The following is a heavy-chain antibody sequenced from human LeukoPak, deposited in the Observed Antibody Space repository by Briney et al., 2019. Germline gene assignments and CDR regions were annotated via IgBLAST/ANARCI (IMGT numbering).Heavy chain of an antibody. CDR1: GYTFTVYY. V-gene: IGHV1-2*06. Sequence: GASVTVSFTASGYTFTVYYMHWVRQAPGQGLEWMGRINPNSGGTNYAQKFQGRVTMTRDTSISTAYMELSRLRSDDTAVYYCARDPAGRGVANWFDPWGQGTLVTVSS. D-gene: IGHD2-8*01. CDR3: ARDPAGRGVANWFDP. J-gene: IGHJ5*02. CDR2: INPNSGGT.